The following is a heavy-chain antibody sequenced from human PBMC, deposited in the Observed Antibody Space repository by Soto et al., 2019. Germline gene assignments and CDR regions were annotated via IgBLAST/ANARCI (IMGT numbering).Heavy chain of an antibody. CDR2: ISYEGSRI. CDR1: GFSFRNYG. D-gene: IGHD2-15*01. CDR3: AKDNGGGNFFLYFDL. V-gene: IGHV3-30*18. J-gene: IGHJ4*02. Sequence: SGGSLRLSCAASGFSFRNYGMHWVRQAPGKGLEWVAVISYEGSRISYAASVKGRFTISRENSKNAVFLQMNRLTPDDTAVYSCAKDNGGGNFFLYFDLCGQGTMVTVSS.